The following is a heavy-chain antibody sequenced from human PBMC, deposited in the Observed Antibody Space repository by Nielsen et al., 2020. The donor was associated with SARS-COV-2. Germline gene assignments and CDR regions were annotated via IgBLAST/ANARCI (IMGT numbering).Heavy chain of an antibody. CDR2: INPSGGST. D-gene: IGHD1-26*01. Sequence: ASVKVSCKASGYTFAIYGISWVRQAPGQGLEWMGIINPSGGSTSYAQKFQGRVTMTRDTSTSTVYMELSSLRSEDTAVYYCARDGGSPDGNWFDPWGQGTLVTVSS. V-gene: IGHV1-46*01. CDR1: GYTFAIYG. J-gene: IGHJ5*02. CDR3: ARDGGSPDGNWFDP.